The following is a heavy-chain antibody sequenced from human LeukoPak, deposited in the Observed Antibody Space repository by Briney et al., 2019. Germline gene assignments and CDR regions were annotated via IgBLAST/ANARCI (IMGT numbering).Heavy chain of an antibody. V-gene: IGHV3-23*01. Sequence: GGSLRLSCAASGFTFSSYAMSWVRQAPGKGLEWVSAISGSGGSTYYADSVKGRFTISRDNSKNTLYLQMNSLRAEDTAVYYCAKEDPYYYGSGSYPIIDYWGQGTLVTVSS. CDR1: GFTFSSYA. D-gene: IGHD3-10*01. CDR2: ISGSGGST. J-gene: IGHJ4*02. CDR3: AKEDPYYYGSGSYPIIDY.